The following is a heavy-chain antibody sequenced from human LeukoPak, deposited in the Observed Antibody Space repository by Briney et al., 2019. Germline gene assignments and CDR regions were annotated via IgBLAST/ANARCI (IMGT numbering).Heavy chain of an antibody. CDR3: AKATAVLHYYYMDV. Sequence: PGGSLRLSCAASGFTFSSYGMHWVRQAPGKGPEWVAFIRYDGSNKYYADSVKGRFTISRDNSNNTLYLQMNSLRVEDTAVYYRAKATAVLHYYYMDVWGKGTTVTVSS. CDR1: GFTFSSYG. CDR2: IRYDGSNK. V-gene: IGHV3-30*02. D-gene: IGHD2-8*01. J-gene: IGHJ6*03.